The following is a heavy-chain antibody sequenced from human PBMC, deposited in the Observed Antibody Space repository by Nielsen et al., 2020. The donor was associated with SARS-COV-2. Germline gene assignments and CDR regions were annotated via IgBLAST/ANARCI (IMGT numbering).Heavy chain of an antibody. Sequence: GESLKISCAASGFTFSSYGMHWVRQAPGKGLEWVAVISYDGSNKYYADSVKGRFTISRDNSKNTLYLQMNSLRAEDTAVYYCARDGVLRWFGESVYGMDVWGQGTTVTVSS. J-gene: IGHJ6*02. V-gene: IGHV3-30*03. D-gene: IGHD3-10*01. CDR2: ISYDGSNK. CDR3: ARDGVLRWFGESVYGMDV. CDR1: GFTFSSYG.